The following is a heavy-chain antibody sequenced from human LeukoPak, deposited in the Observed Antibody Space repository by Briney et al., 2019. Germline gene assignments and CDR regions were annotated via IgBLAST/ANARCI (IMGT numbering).Heavy chain of an antibody. CDR3: AKANYGSGSYYRFIYYYMDV. V-gene: IGHV3-30*02. D-gene: IGHD3-10*01. Sequence: PPGGSLRLSCAASGFTFSSYGMHWVRQAPGKGLEWVAFIRYDGSNKYYADSVKGRFTISRDNSKNTLYLQMNSLRAEDTAVYYCAKANYGSGSYYRFIYYYMDVWDKGTTVTVSS. CDR2: IRYDGSNK. J-gene: IGHJ6*03. CDR1: GFTFSSYG.